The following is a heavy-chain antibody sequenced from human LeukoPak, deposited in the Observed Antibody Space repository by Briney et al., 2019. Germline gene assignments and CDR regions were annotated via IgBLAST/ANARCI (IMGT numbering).Heavy chain of an antibody. J-gene: IGHJ4*02. CDR1: GFTFSSYW. CDR2: INHNGNVN. D-gene: IGHD7-27*01. V-gene: IGHV3-7*03. CDR3: ARPLGKGQDY. Sequence: GGSLRLSCAASGFTFSSYWKNWARQAPGKGLEWVASINHNGNVNYYVDSVKGRFTISRDNAKNSLYLQMNSLRAEGTAVYYCARPLGKGQDYWGQGTLVTVSS.